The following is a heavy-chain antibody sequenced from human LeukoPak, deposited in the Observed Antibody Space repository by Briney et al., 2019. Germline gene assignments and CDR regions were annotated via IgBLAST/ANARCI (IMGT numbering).Heavy chain of an antibody. Sequence: GGSLRLSCAASGFTFSNYGMHWVRQAPGKGLEWVAVVWFDGSITYYADSVKGRFTISRDNSKNTLYLQMYSLRAEDTAVYYCATIAGGLPSYWGQGTLVTVSS. D-gene: IGHD1-26*01. J-gene: IGHJ4*02. V-gene: IGHV3-33*01. CDR1: GFTFSNYG. CDR3: ATIAGGLPSY. CDR2: VWFDGSIT.